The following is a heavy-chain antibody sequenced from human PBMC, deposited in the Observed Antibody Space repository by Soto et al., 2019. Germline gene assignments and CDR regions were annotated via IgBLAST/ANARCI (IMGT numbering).Heavy chain of an antibody. CDR2: ISYDGSNK. V-gene: IGHV3-30-3*01. CDR1: GFTFSSYA. Sequence: PGGSLRLSCAASGFTFSSYAMHWVRQAPGKGLEWVAVISYDGSNKYYADSVKGRFTISRDNSKNTLYLQMNSLRAEDTAVYYCARDLPGSGSVPGYWGQGTLVTVSS. CDR3: ARDLPGSGSVPGY. D-gene: IGHD3-10*01. J-gene: IGHJ4*02.